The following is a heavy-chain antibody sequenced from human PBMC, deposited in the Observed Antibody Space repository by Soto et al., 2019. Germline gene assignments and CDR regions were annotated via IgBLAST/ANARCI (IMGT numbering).Heavy chain of an antibody. CDR3: ARMATSGTLNWFDP. CDR1: GYTFTNYD. V-gene: IGHV1-8*01. D-gene: IGHD1-26*01. Sequence: QAQLVQSGAEVKEPGASVKVSCKASGYTFTNYDISWVRQATGQGLEWMGWMNPNSANTGYAQKFQGRVSMTRDTSTNTAYMELSSLRSEDTAIYYCARMATSGTLNWFDPWGQVTLVTVSS. CDR2: MNPNSANT. J-gene: IGHJ5*02.